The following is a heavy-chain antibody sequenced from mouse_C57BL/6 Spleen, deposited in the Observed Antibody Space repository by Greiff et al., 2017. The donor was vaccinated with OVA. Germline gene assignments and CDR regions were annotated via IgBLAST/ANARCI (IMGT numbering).Heavy chain of an antibody. D-gene: IGHD2-5*01. Sequence: QVQLQQPGAELVKPGASVKMSCKASGYTFTSYWITWVKQRPGQGLEWIGDIYPGSGSTNYNEKFKSKATLTVDTSSSTAYMQLSSLTSEDSAVYYCARSLYSNLYFDYWGQGTTLTVSS. J-gene: IGHJ2*01. CDR3: ARSLYSNLYFDY. CDR2: IYPGSGST. CDR1: GYTFTSYW. V-gene: IGHV1-55*01.